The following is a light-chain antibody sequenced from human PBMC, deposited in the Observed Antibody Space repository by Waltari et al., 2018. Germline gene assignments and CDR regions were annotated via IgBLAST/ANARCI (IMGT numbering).Light chain of an antibody. CDR2: GAS. V-gene: IGKV3-15*01. CDR3: QQYNNWPWT. J-gene: IGKJ1*01. Sequence: EIVMTQSPATLSVSPGERATPSCRASQSVSSNLAWYQHKPGQAPRLLIYGASTRATGIPARFSGSGSGTEFTLTISSMQSEDFAVYYCQQYNNWPWTFGQGTKVEIK. CDR1: QSVSSN.